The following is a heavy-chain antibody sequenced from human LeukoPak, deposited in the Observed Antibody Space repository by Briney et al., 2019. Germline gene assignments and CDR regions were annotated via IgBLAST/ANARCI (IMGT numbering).Heavy chain of an antibody. D-gene: IGHD1-14*01. J-gene: IGHJ3*02. CDR1: GDSISNYY. Sequence: PPETLSPSPTVSGDSISNYYWSWIRQPPGKGLEWIGFIYYSGSTNYNPSLRSRVTISVDVYKHQFSLKLSTVTAADTAVYYCARHWGDSPNHSDDLYAFDIWGQR. CDR2: IYYSGST. CDR3: ARHWGDSPNHSDDLYAFDI. V-gene: IGHV4-59*08.